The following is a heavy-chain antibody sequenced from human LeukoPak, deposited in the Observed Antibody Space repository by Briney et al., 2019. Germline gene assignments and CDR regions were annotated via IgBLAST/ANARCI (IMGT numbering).Heavy chain of an antibody. CDR2: IGGSGGST. V-gene: IGHV3-23*01. Sequence: GGSLRLSCAAPGFTFSSYAMSWVRQAPGKGLEWVSGIGGSGGSTYYADSVKGRFTISRDNSKNTLYLQMNSLRAEDTAVYYCARDGRLRFFDYWGQGTLVTVSS. CDR1: GFTFSSYA. J-gene: IGHJ4*02. CDR3: ARDGRLRFFDY. D-gene: IGHD5-12*01.